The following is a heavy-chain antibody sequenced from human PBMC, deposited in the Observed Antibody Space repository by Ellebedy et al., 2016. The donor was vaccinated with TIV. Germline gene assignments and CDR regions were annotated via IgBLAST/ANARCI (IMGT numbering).Heavy chain of an antibody. V-gene: IGHV4-4*08. CDR3: ATSVMATSPFDS. CDR1: GGSMSSFY. J-gene: IGHJ4*02. D-gene: IGHD5-12*01. CDR2: IYSSGST. Sequence: SETLSLXXNVSGGSMSSFYWSWIRQPPGKGLEWIGYIYSSGSTECSPSLKSRVIISVDTSKTHFSLKLRSVTAADTAIYYCATSVMATSPFDSWGQGTMVTVSS.